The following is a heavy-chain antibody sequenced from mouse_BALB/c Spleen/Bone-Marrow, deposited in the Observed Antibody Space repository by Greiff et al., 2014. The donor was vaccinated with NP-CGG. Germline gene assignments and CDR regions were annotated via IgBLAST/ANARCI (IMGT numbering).Heavy chain of an antibody. Sequence: EVQLQQSGTVLARPGASVKMSCKASGYSFTSYWMHWVKQRPGQGLEWIGAFYPGNSDTTYNQKFKGKAKLTAVTSASTAYMELSSLTKEDSAVYYCTFLVKEDFAYWGQGTLVTVSA. CDR1: GYSFTSYW. CDR2: FYPGNSDT. J-gene: IGHJ3*01. D-gene: IGHD2-10*02. CDR3: TFLVKEDFAY. V-gene: IGHV1-5*01.